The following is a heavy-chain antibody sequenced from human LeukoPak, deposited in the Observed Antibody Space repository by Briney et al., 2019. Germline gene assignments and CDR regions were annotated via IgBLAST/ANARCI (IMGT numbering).Heavy chain of an antibody. J-gene: IGHJ4*02. Sequence: SETLSLTCTVSGGSISSYYWSWIRQPAGKGLEWIGRIYTSGSTNCNPSLKSRVTMSVDTSKNQFSLKLSSVTAADTAVYYCARDQGYCSGGSCYPNLHFDYWGQGTLVTVSS. V-gene: IGHV4-4*07. CDR3: ARDQGYCSGGSCYPNLHFDY. CDR1: GGSISSYY. D-gene: IGHD2-15*01. CDR2: IYTSGST.